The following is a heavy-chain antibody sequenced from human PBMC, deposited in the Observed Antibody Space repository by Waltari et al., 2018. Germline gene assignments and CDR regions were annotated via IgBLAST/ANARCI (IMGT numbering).Heavy chain of an antibody. CDR3: AREGTIFGVVIASYGMDV. J-gene: IGHJ6*02. V-gene: IGHV3-33*01. D-gene: IGHD3-3*01. CDR2: IGYVGSNK. Sequence: QVQLVESGGGVVQPGRSLRLSCAASGFTFSSYGMHWVRQAPGQGLVWVAFIGYVGSNKYYADSVKGRFTISRDNSKNTLYLQMNSLRAEDTAVYYCAREGTIFGVVIASYGMDVWGQGTTVTVSS. CDR1: GFTFSSYG.